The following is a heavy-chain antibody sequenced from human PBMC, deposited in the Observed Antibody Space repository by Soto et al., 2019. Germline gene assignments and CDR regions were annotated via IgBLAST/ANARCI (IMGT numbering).Heavy chain of an antibody. D-gene: IGHD3-22*01. CDR3: ARLTSDDSSGDDCY. J-gene: IGHJ4*02. CDR2: ISSSSSYI. V-gene: IGHV3-21*01. Sequence: EVQLVESGGGLVKPGGSLRLSCAASGFTFSSYSMNWVRQAPGKGLEWVSSISSSSSYIYYADSVKGRFTISRDNAKNSLYLQMNSLRAEDTAGYYCARLTSDDSSGDDCYWGQGTLVTVSS. CDR1: GFTFSSYS.